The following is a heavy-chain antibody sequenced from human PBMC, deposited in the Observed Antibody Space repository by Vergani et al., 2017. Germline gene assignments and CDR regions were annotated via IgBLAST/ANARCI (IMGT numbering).Heavy chain of an antibody. V-gene: IGHV3-48*01. Sequence: EVHLVESGGGLAQPGGSLRLSCAASGFTFNSYNMNWVRQAPGKGLEWLSCISSSSSSIYYAYSVKGRFTISRDNAKNSLNLLMNSLRAEDTAVYSCARVSTLTTLYFYYGMDVWGKGTTVTVSS. CDR1: GFTFNSYN. D-gene: IGHD4-17*01. CDR3: ARVSTLTTLYFYYGMDV. J-gene: IGHJ6*04. CDR2: ISSSSSSI.